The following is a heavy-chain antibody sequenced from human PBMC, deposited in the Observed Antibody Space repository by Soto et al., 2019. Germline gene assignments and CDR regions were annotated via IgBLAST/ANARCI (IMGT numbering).Heavy chain of an antibody. Sequence: SETLSLTCTVSGGSISSGDYYWSWIRQPPGKGLEWIGYIYYSGSTYYNPSLKSRVTTSVDTSKNQFSLKLSSVTAADTAVYYCARGGIVVVVGDYGMDVWGQGTTVTVSS. V-gene: IGHV4-30-4*01. D-gene: IGHD2-15*01. CDR3: ARGGIVVVVGDYGMDV. CDR2: IYYSGST. J-gene: IGHJ6*02. CDR1: GGSISSGDYY.